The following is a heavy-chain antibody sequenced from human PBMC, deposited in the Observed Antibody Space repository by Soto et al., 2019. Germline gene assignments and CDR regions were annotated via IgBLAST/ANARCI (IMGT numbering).Heavy chain of an antibody. Sequence: QVQLVQSGAEVKKPGASVKVSCKASGYTFTGYYMHWVRQAPGQGLEWMGWINPNSGGTNYAQKFQGWVTMTRDTSSSTAYMELSRMRSDDTAVYYCAREGGDSYGYYYYGMDVWGQGTTVTVSS. J-gene: IGHJ6*02. CDR2: INPNSGGT. CDR1: GYTFTGYY. CDR3: AREGGDSYGYYYYGMDV. V-gene: IGHV1-2*04. D-gene: IGHD5-18*01.